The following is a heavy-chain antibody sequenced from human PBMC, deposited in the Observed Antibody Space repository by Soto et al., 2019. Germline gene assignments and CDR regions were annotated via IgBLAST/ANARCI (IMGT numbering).Heavy chain of an antibody. CDR2: ISAYNGNT. Sequence: ASVKVSCKASGGTFSSYAISWVRQAPGQGLEWMGWISAYNGNTNYAQKLQGRVTMTTDTSTSTAYMELRSLRSDDTAVYYCARTLIVATPRYDPWGQGTLVTVSS. J-gene: IGHJ5*02. D-gene: IGHD5-12*01. CDR3: ARTLIVATPRYDP. CDR1: GGTFSSYA. V-gene: IGHV1-18*01.